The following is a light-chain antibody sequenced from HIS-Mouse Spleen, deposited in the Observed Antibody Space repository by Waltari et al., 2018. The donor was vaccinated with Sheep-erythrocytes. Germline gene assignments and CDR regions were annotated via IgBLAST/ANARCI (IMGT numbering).Light chain of an antibody. Sequence: AIQMTQSPSSLSASVGDSVTITCRASQGIRNDLGWYQQKPGKAPKLLIYAASSLQSGVPSRFSGSGSGTDFTLKISRVEAEDVGVYYCMQALQTMYTFGQGTKLEIK. V-gene: IGKV1-6*01. CDR2: AAS. CDR1: QGIRND. J-gene: IGKJ2*01. CDR3: MQALQTMYT.